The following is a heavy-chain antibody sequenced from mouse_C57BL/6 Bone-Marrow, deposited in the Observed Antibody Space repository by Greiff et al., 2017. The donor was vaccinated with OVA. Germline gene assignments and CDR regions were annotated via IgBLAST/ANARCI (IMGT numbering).Heavy chain of an antibody. CDR1: GYTFTSYW. D-gene: IGHD1-1*01. CDR3: ARSGVLRPDY. J-gene: IGHJ2*01. CDR2: IDPSDSYT. Sequence: VQLQQPGAELVKPGASVKLSCKASGYTFTSYWMQWVKQRPGQGLEWIGEIDPSDSYTNYNQKFKGKATLTVDTSSSTAYMQLSSLTSEDSAVYYCARSGVLRPDYWGQGTTLTVSS. V-gene: IGHV1-50*01.